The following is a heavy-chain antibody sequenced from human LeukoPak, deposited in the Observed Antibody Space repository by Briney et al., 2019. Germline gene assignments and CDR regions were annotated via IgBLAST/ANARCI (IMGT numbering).Heavy chain of an antibody. CDR3: VREKVPAAIGDYYYYMDV. CDR1: GGSISSSSSY. V-gene: IGHV4-39*07. D-gene: IGHD2-2*02. J-gene: IGHJ6*03. Sequence: SETLSLTCTVSGGSISSSSSYWGWIRQPPGKGLEWIATIYYTGSTYYNPSLKSRVTISVDTSKNRFSLRLSSVTAADTAVYYCVREKVPAAIGDYYYYMDVWGKGTTVTVSS. CDR2: IYYTGST.